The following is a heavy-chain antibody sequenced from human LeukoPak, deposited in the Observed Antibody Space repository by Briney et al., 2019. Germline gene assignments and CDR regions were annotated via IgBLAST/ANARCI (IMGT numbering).Heavy chain of an antibody. Sequence: SVEVSCKASGGTFSSYAISWVRQAPGQGLEWMGGIIPIFGTANYAQKFQGRVTITTDESTSTAYMELSSLGSEDTAVYYCARGEAYQLLYYYYYMDVWGKGTTVTVSS. CDR2: IIPIFGTA. CDR3: ARGEAYQLLYYYYYMDV. CDR1: GGTFSSYA. D-gene: IGHD2-2*01. J-gene: IGHJ6*03. V-gene: IGHV1-69*05.